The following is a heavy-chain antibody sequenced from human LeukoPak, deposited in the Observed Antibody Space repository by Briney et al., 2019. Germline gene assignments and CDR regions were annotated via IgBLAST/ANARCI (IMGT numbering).Heavy chain of an antibody. V-gene: IGHV3-30*18. J-gene: IGHJ4*02. CDR3: AKLIAVAGTDY. D-gene: IGHD6-19*01. CDR2: ISYDGSDK. CDR1: GFTFSSYG. Sequence: GGSLRLSCAASGFTFSSYGMHWVRQAPGKGLEWVAVISYDGSDKYYADSVKGRFTISRDNSKNTLYLQMNSLRAEDTAVYYCAKLIAVAGTDYWGQGTLVTVSS.